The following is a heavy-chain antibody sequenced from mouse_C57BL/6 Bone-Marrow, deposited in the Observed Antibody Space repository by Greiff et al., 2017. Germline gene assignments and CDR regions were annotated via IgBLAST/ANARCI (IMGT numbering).Heavy chain of an antibody. CDR3: ARTLLYGSSYVGFAY. CDR2: ISDGGSYT. J-gene: IGHJ3*01. D-gene: IGHD1-1*01. CDR1: GFTFSSYA. Sequence: EVKLMESGGGLVKPGGSLKLSCAASGFTFSSYAMSWVRQTPEKRLEGVATISDGGSYTYYPDNVKGRFTISRDNAKNNLYLQMSHLKSEDTAMYYCARTLLYGSSYVGFAYWGQGTLVTVSA. V-gene: IGHV5-4*03.